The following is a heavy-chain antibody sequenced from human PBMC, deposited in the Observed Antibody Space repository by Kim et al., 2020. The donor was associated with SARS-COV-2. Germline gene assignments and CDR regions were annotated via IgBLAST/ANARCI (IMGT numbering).Heavy chain of an antibody. Sequence: DPMRGRLTHARDNAKNFLYLRMNSLRAEDTAVYYCARDMTDEYSSSWFDYWGQGTLVTVSS. J-gene: IGHJ4*02. V-gene: IGHV3-11*06. D-gene: IGHD6-6*01. CDR3: ARDMTDEYSSSWFDY.